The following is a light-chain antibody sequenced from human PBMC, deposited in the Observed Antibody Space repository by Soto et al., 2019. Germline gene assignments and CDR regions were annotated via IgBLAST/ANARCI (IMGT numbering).Light chain of an antibody. CDR2: DAA. CDR1: QTVYGN. J-gene: IGKJ1*01. V-gene: IGKV3-15*01. CDR3: QHGRT. Sequence: DIVMTQSPGTLSVSPGERATLSCRASQTVYGNLAWYQQKPGQAPKLLIYDAATRATGIPDRISGSGSGTEFTLTITNLQSEDFAVYYCQHGRTFGQGSRVEI.